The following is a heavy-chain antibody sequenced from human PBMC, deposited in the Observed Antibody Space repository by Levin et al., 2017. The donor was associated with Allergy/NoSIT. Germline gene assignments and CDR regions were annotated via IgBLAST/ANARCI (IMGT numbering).Heavy chain of an antibody. Sequence: GESLKISCKASGYTFTGYYMHWVRQAPGQGLEWMGWINPNSGGTNYAQKFQGRVTMTRDTSISTAYMELSRLRSDDTAVYYCARDLGLVVVTDANYFDYWGQGTLVTVSS. V-gene: IGHV1-2*02. CDR1: GYTFTGYY. CDR2: INPNSGGT. D-gene: IGHD2-2*01. CDR3: ARDLGLVVVTDANYFDY. J-gene: IGHJ4*02.